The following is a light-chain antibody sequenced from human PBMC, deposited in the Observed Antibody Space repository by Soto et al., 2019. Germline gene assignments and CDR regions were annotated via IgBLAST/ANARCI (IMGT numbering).Light chain of an antibody. Sequence: QSALTQPPSASGSPGQSVTISCTGTSSDIGAYNYVSWYQQHPGKAPKLMIHEVSKRPSGVPDRFSGSKSGNTASLTVSWLQAEDEADYYGSSYAGSNDRWVFGGGTKLTVL. V-gene: IGLV2-8*01. J-gene: IGLJ3*02. CDR1: SSDIGAYNY. CDR2: EVS. CDR3: SSYAGSNDRWV.